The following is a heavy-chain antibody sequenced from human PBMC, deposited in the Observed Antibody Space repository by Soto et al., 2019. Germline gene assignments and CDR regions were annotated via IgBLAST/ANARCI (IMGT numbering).Heavy chain of an antibody. V-gene: IGHV1-24*01. CDR3: AREWQYGSGSFDP. D-gene: IGHD6-25*01. CDR1: GYTLTELS. J-gene: IGHJ5*02. Sequence: GASVKVSCKVSGYTLTELSMHWVRQAPGKGLEWMGGFDPEDGETIYAQKFQGRVTMTEDTSTNTAYMELRSLRSDDTAMYYCAREWQYGSGSFDPWVQGTLVTVSS. CDR2: FDPEDGET.